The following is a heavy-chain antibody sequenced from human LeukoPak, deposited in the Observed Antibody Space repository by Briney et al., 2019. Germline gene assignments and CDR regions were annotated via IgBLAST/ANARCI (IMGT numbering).Heavy chain of an antibody. J-gene: IGHJ4*02. CDR3: ARTRSNYYDSSGPNPPLDY. V-gene: IGHV1-69*13. CDR1: GGTFSSYA. Sequence: SVKVSCKASGGTFSSYAISWVRQAPGQGLEWMGGIIPIFGTANHAQKFQGRVTITADESTSTAYMELSSLRSEDTAVYYCARTRSNYYDSSGPNPPLDYWGQGTLVTVSS. CDR2: IIPIFGTA. D-gene: IGHD3-22*01.